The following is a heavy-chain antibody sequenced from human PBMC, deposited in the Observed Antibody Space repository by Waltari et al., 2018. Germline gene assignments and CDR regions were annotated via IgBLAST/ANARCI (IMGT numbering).Heavy chain of an antibody. CDR3: AKFDSGLYDASDI. J-gene: IGHJ3*02. V-gene: IGHV3-30*02. Sequence: QVQLVESGGGVVQPGGSLRLSCAASGFTFSSYDMHWVRQAPGKGLEWVAFIRYGGSNNDYADSVKGRFTISRDNSKNTLYLQMNSLRAEDTAVYYCAKFDSGLYDASDIWGQGTMVTVSS. CDR1: GFTFSSYD. CDR2: IRYGGSNN. D-gene: IGHD6-19*01.